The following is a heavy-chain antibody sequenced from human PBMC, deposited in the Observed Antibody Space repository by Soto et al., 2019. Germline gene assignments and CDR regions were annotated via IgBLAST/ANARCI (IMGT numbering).Heavy chain of an antibody. V-gene: IGHV3-7*03. Sequence: GGSLRLSCEVSGFTFSMYSMSWVRQSPGKGLEWVAKIPQEGVDGHYADSVKGRFTISRDNGKNSLYLQLNNLRAEDTAVYYCARDHLILPAHDFFYGSDVWGRGATVTV. CDR1: GFTFSMYS. J-gene: IGHJ6*02. CDR3: ARDHLILPAHDFFYGSDV. CDR2: IPQEGVDG. D-gene: IGHD2-21*02.